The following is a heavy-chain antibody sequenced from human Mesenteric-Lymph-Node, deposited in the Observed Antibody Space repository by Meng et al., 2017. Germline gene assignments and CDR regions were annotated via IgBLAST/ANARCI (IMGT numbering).Heavy chain of an antibody. CDR2: IDRDGSRT. CDR1: GFTFSNYW. V-gene: IGHV3-74*01. J-gene: IGHJ4*02. Sequence: GGSLRLSCTASGFTFSNYWMHWVRQPPGKGPVWVSRIDRDGSRTHYEDSVKGRFTISRDNAENSLHLQLNSLRVEDTAVYYCVREGIHDTTAYDNPDFWGQGTLVTVAS. CDR3: VREGIHDTTAYDNPDF. D-gene: IGHD3-22*01.